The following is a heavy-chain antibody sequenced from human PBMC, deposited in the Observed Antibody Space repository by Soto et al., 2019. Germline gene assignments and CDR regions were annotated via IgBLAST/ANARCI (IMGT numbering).Heavy chain of an antibody. V-gene: IGHV3-23*01. CDR2: ISASGGST. CDR1: GFTFNNYA. D-gene: IGHD3-3*01. J-gene: IGHJ5*02. Sequence: EVQLLESGGGLVQPGGSLRLSCAASGFTFNNYAMTWVRQAPGKGLEWVSAISASGGSTYYADSVKGRFTMSRDNSKNTLFLQMNSLRTEDTAVYYCARGVACFGFLDWFDPWGQGTLVTVSS. CDR3: ARGVACFGFLDWFDP.